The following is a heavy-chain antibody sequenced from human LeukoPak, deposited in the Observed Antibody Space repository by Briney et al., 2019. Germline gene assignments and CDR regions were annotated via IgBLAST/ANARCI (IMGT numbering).Heavy chain of an antibody. CDR1: GLTFNYYG. D-gene: IGHD2-2*01. Sequence: GGSPRLSCAASGLTFNYYGMHWVRQAPGMGLEWVSFIRYDGSNQYSADSVKGRFTISRDNSKNTLYLQMNSLRAEDTAVYYCARAADIVVVPAPFDPWGQGTLITVSS. V-gene: IGHV3-30*02. CDR2: IRYDGSNQ. J-gene: IGHJ5*02. CDR3: ARAADIVVVPAPFDP.